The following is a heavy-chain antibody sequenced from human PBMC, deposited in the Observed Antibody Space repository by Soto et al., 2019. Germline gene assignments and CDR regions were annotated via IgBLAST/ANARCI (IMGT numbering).Heavy chain of an antibody. D-gene: IGHD3-3*01. CDR3: ASTKSNYDFWSGTYCYYGMDV. CDR1: GGSISSSSYY. V-gene: IGHV4-39*01. CDR2: IYYSGST. Sequence: SETLSLTCTVSGGSISSSSYYWGWIRQPPGKGLEWIGSIYYSGSTYYNPSLKSRVTISVDTSKNQSSLKLSSVTAADTAVYYCASTKSNYDFWSGTYCYYGMDVWGQGTTVTVSS. J-gene: IGHJ6*02.